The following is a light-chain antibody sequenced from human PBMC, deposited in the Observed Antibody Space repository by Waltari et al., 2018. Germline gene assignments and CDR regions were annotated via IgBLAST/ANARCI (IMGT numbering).Light chain of an antibody. J-gene: IGKJ3*01. CDR1: QSVNMW. Sequence: DIQMTQSPSTLSASVGDSVPSTCRASQSVNMWLAWYQQKPGKAPKLLIYKSSSLESGVPFRFSGSGAGTEFSLTISSLQTDDFATYYCQQYNTYFTFGPGTKVDIK. CDR2: KSS. CDR3: QQYNTYFT. V-gene: IGKV1-5*03.